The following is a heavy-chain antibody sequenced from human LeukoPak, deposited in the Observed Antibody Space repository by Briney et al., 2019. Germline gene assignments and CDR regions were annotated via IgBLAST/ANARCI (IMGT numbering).Heavy chain of an antibody. J-gene: IGHJ3*02. CDR2: ICISGST. Sequence: SETLSLTCTVSGASISSYYRRWIRQPPGKGLEWIGRICISGSTNYNPSLKSRVTMSVDTSKNQFSLKLSSVTAADTAVYYCARDLHYYDSSGYYYPDAFDIWGQGTMVTVSS. V-gene: IGHV4-4*07. CDR3: ARDLHYYDSSGYYYPDAFDI. D-gene: IGHD3-22*01. CDR1: GASISSYY.